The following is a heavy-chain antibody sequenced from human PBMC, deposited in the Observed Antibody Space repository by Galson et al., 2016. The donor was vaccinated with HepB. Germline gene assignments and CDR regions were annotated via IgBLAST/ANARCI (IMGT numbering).Heavy chain of an antibody. J-gene: IGHJ4*02. CDR3: ARGGYHWNDGTDY. CDR1: GFTFSDYY. V-gene: IGHV3-11*06. CDR2: ISSSSTYK. D-gene: IGHD1-20*01. Sequence: SLRLSCAASGFTFSDYYMDWIRQAPGKGLEWVSYISSSSTYKNYADSVKGRFTISRDNPRNSLSLQMDSLRAEDTAVYYCARGGYHWNDGTDYWGKGILVIVSS.